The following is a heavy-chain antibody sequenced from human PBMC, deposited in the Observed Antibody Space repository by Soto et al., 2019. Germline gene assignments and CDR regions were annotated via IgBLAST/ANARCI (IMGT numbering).Heavy chain of an antibody. D-gene: IGHD2-15*01. J-gene: IGHJ4*02. CDR3: ARVAYCSGGRCYIPFDY. Sequence: SQTLSLTCAISGDSVSSNSASWNWIRQSPSRGLEWLGRTYYRSKWYNDYALSVKSRITITPDTSKNQFSLQLNSVTPEDTAVYYCARVAYCSGGRCYIPFDYWGQGTLVTVSS. CDR2: TYYRSKWYN. CDR1: GDSVSSNSAS. V-gene: IGHV6-1*01.